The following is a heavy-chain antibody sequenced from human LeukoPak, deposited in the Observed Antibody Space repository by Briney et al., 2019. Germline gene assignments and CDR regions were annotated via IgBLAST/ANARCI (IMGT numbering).Heavy chain of an antibody. CDR3: AELGITMIGGV. CDR1: GFLVNANH. Sequence: PGGSLRLSCAASGFLVNANHMNWVRQAPGKGLEWVSYISSSGSTIYYADSVKGRFTISRDNAKNSLYLQMNSLRAEDTAVYYCAELGITMIGGVWGKGTTVTISS. D-gene: IGHD3-10*02. CDR2: ISSSGSTI. J-gene: IGHJ6*04. V-gene: IGHV3-11*04.